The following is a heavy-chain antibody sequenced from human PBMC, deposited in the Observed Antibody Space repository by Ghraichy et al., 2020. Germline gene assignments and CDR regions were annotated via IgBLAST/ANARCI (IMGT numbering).Heavy chain of an antibody. CDR2: INAGNGNT. D-gene: IGHD1-7*01. CDR3: AVELPRRPRWFDP. V-gene: IGHV1-3*01. J-gene: IGHJ5*02. Sequence: ASGKVSCKASGYTFTSYAMHWVRQAPGQRLEWMGWINAGNGNTKYSQKFQGRVTITRDTSASTAYMELSSLRSEDTAVYYCAVELPRRPRWFDPWGQGTLVTVSS. CDR1: GYTFTSYA.